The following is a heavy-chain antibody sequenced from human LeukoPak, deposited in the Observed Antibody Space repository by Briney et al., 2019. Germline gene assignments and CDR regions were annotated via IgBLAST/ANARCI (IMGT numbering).Heavy chain of an antibody. CDR2: INHSGST. V-gene: IGHV4-34*01. CDR3: ARGPVVVPAAMRVRWFDP. Sequence: SETLSLTCAVYGGSFSGYYWSWIRQPPGKGLEWIGEINHSGSTNYNPSLKSRVTISVDTSKNQFSLKLSSVTAADTAVYYCARGPVVVPAAMRVRWFDPWGQGTLVTVSS. J-gene: IGHJ5*02. D-gene: IGHD2-2*01. CDR1: GGSFSGYY.